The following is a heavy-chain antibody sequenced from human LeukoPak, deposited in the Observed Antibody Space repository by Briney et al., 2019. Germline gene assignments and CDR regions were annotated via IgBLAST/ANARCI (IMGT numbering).Heavy chain of an antibody. J-gene: IGHJ5*02. D-gene: IGHD1-26*01. CDR3: ARHEYSGSYYGLSWFDP. V-gene: IGHV4-39*01. Sequence: SETLSLTCTVSGGSISSSGYYWGWIRQPPGKGLEWIASIYYSGSTYYNPSLKSRVTISVDTSKNQLSLKLSSLTAADAAVYYCARHEYSGSYYGLSWFDPWGQGTLVTVSS. CDR2: IYYSGST. CDR1: GGSISSSGYY.